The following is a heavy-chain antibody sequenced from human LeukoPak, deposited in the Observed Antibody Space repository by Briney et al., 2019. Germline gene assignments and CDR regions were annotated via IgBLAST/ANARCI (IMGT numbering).Heavy chain of an antibody. Sequence: PGRSLGLSCAASGFTFSSSGIHWVRQAPGKGLEWVAGISYDGSNKFYADSVKGRFTISRDNSKNTLYLQMNSLRPEDTAVYHCAKDQNDGSGSYQEYWGQGTLVTVSS. CDR2: ISYDGSNK. CDR3: AKDQNDGSGSYQEY. D-gene: IGHD3-10*01. CDR1: GFTFSSSG. J-gene: IGHJ4*02. V-gene: IGHV3-30*18.